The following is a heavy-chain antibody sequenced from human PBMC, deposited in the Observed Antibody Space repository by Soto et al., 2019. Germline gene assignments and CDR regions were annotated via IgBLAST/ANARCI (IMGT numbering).Heavy chain of an antibody. J-gene: IGHJ4*02. CDR1: GGSISSYY. CDR3: ARGPLGKQLVQFDY. D-gene: IGHD6-6*01. V-gene: IGHV4-59*08. Sequence: PSETLSLTCTVSGGSISSYYWSWIRQPPGKGQEWIGYIYYSGSTNYNPSLKSRVTISVDTSKNQSSLKLSSVTAADTAVYYCARGPLGKQLVQFDYCGEGTLVTVPS. CDR2: IYYSGST.